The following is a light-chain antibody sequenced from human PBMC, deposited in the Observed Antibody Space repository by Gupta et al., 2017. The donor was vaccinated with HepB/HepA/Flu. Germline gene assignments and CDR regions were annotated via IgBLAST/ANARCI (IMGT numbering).Light chain of an antibody. CDR3: QQEGNSPMT. V-gene: IGKV3-20*01. Sequence: EIVLTQSPDTLSLSPGDRAALSCRTSQTVDSDFLAWYQQKPGQAPRLLIYGASRRATGIPDRFSDSGSGTDFTLTISRLEPKDFAVYYCQQEGNSPMTFGQGTRLDIK. CDR1: QTVDSDF. J-gene: IGKJ5*01. CDR2: GAS.